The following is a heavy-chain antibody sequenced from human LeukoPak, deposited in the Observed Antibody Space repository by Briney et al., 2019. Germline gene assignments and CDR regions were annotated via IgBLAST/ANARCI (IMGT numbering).Heavy chain of an antibody. J-gene: IGHJ5*02. CDR2: IYSSGST. Sequence: SETLSLTCSVSGETVSSGAFYWSWIRQHPGRGLEWIGNIYSSGSTYYNPTLGRRLTITVDTTNNLFSLKLTSVTAADMAVYYCARGGVAARLMYGFQNWFDPWGQGTLVTVSS. D-gene: IGHD6-6*01. CDR1: GETVSSGAFY. CDR3: ARGGVAARLMYGFQNWFDP. V-gene: IGHV4-31*03.